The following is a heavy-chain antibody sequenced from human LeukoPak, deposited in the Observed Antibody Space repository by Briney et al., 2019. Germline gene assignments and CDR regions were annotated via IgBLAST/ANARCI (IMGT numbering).Heavy chain of an antibody. CDR2: ISYDGSNK. CDR1: GFTFSSYG. V-gene: IGHV3-30*18. D-gene: IGHD3-10*01. Sequence: GGSLRLSCAASGFTFSSYGMHWVRQAPGKGLEWVAVISYDGSNKYYADSVKGRFTISRDNPKNTLYLQMNSLRAEDTAVYYCAKNYLPDYYGSGSYYNAAMDVWGQGTTVTVSS. J-gene: IGHJ6*02. CDR3: AKNYLPDYYGSGSYYNAAMDV.